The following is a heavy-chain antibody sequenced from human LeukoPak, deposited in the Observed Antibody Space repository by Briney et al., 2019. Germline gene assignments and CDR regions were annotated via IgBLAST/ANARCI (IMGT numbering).Heavy chain of an antibody. D-gene: IGHD3-3*01. CDR2: IYTSGST. CDR1: GGSISSYY. CDR3: ARDRADFWSGYYSDY. Sequence: PSETLSLTCTDSGGSISSYYWSWIRQPAGKGLEWIGRIYTSGSTNYNPSLKSRVTMSVDTSKNQFSLKLSSVTAADTAVYYCARDRADFWSGYYSDYWGQGTLVTVSS. J-gene: IGHJ4*02. V-gene: IGHV4-4*07.